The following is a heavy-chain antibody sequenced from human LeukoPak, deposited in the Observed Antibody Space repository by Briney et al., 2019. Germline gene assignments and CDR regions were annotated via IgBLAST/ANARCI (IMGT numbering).Heavy chain of an antibody. J-gene: IGHJ4*02. CDR3: ARTYYDFWSGYYFLPYFDY. V-gene: IGHV4-34*01. Sequence: PSETLSLTCAVYGGSFSGYYWSWIRQPPGKGLEWIGEINHSGSTNYNPSLKSRVTISVDTSKNQFSLKLSSVTAADTAVYYCARTYYDFWSGYYFLPYFDYWGQGTLVTVSS. CDR1: GGSFSGYY. D-gene: IGHD3-3*01. CDR2: INHSGST.